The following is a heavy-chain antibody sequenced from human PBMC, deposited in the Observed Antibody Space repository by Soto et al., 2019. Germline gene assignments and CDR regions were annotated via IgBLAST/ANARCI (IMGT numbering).Heavy chain of an antibody. V-gene: IGHV3-15*07. Sequence: EVQLVESGGALVKPGGSLRLSCAASGFTFSNAWMNWVRQAPGRGLEWVGRIRSKVDGGTPDYAARVKGRFTISRDDSKNTLYLQMNSLKAEDTAVYYCATDGGWNYKGGFDYWGQGTLLTVSS. CDR1: GFTFSNAW. CDR3: ATDGGWNYKGGFDY. D-gene: IGHD1-7*01. J-gene: IGHJ4*02. CDR2: IRSKVDGGTP.